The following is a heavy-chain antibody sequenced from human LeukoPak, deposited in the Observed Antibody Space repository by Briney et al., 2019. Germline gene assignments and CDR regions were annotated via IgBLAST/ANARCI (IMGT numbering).Heavy chain of an antibody. CDR1: GFTFSSYG. Sequence: GGSLRLSCAASGFTFSSYGMHWVRQAPDKGLGWVAFIRYDGTNKYYADSVKGRFTISRDNSKTMLYLQMNSLRAEDTAVYYCAKDKSSTIPYYFDYWGQGTLVTVSS. CDR3: AKDKSSTIPYYFDY. V-gene: IGHV3-30*02. D-gene: IGHD2-2*01. CDR2: IRYDGTNK. J-gene: IGHJ4*02.